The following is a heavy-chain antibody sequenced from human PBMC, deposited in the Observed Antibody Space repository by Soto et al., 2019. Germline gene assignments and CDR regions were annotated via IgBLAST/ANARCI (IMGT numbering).Heavy chain of an antibody. CDR2: INPSRDSS. CDR1: GYTFTNYY. J-gene: IGHJ4*02. Sequence: QVQLVQSGAEVKKPGASVTVSCKASGYTFTNYYIHWMRQAPGQVLEWVGVINPSRDSSSNAQKYQGRRRKERDPDTNTVYMELSSLRSEDTAVYLSERGGEGFHSGWYFDSWGQGTLVTVSS. V-gene: IGHV1-46*01. CDR3: ERGGEGFHSGWYFDS. D-gene: IGHD6-19*01.